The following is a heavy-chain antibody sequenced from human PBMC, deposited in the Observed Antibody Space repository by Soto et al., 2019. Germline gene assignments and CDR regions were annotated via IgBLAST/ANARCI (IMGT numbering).Heavy chain of an antibody. V-gene: IGHV1-8*02. CDR1: RYVIACFY. CDR3: ARWRRLKHYDASTQLLPYGRDV. Sequence: APVKASSKARRYVIACFYIRSARQSPEQGLEWMGWMNPNSGNTGYAQKFQGRVTMTRNTAISTAYMELSSLRSEDTAVYYCARWRRLKHYDASTQLLPYGRDVWGPGPTVTVFS. J-gene: IGHJ6*02. CDR2: MNPNSGNT. D-gene: IGHD3-3*01.